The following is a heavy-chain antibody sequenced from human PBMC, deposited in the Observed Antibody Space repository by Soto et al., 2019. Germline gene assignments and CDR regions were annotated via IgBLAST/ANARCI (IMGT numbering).Heavy chain of an antibody. Sequence: QVQLVQSGDEVKKSGASVKVSCKASGYTFSNYGISWVRQAPGQGLGWMGWISGYNGLTAYAQSVQGRVTMTIDTPTRTAFMELTSLRSNDTAVYYCARDEGIRGFDSWGPGTLVTVSS. CDR3: ARDEGIRGFDS. CDR1: GYTFSNYG. J-gene: IGHJ4*02. D-gene: IGHD3-10*01. CDR2: ISGYNGLT. V-gene: IGHV1-18*04.